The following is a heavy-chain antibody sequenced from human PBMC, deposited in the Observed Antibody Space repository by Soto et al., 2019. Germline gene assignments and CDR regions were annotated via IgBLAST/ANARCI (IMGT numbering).Heavy chain of an antibody. V-gene: IGHV3-11*01. J-gene: IGHJ6*02. CDR2: ISSSGSTI. D-gene: IGHD3-10*01. CDR1: EFTFSDYY. CDR3: ARNRGRGYGMDV. Sequence: PGGSVRLSCAASEFTFSDYYMSWIRQAPGKGLEWVSYISSSGSTIYYADSVQGRFTVSRDNAKNSLYLQMNSLRAEDTAVYYCARNRGRGYGMDVWGQGTTVTVSS.